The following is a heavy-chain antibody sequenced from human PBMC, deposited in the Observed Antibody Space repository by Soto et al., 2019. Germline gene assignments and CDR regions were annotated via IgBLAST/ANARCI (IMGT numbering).Heavy chain of an antibody. V-gene: IGHV1-18*01. CDR1: GYTFSIYG. J-gene: IGHJ2*01. Sequence: QVQLVQSGAEVKKPGASVKVSCKASGYTFSIYGISWVRQAPGQGLEWMGWISAYNGNTKYAQKLQGRVNVTTDTYPSSAYMAIRSLRSDATAVSSSASDLRGGTYPWFFDLWGRGTLVTVSS. CDR3: ASDLRGGTYPWFFDL. CDR2: ISAYNGNT. D-gene: IGHD1-26*01.